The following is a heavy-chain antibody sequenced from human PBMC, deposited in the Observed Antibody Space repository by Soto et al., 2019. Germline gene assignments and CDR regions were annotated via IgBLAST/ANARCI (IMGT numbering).Heavy chain of an antibody. D-gene: IGHD4-17*01. Sequence: QVQLVEYGGGLVKPGGSLRLSCETSGFTFSDYYMSWIRQAPGKGLEWVSYIGTRGNTKYYADSVRGRFTISRDNAKNSLYLQMNSLRADDTAVYYCARDGTEYYGEYYDYWGQGIPVTVSS. CDR1: GFTFSDYY. CDR3: ARDGTEYYGEYYDY. J-gene: IGHJ4*02. CDR2: IGTRGNTK. V-gene: IGHV3-11*01.